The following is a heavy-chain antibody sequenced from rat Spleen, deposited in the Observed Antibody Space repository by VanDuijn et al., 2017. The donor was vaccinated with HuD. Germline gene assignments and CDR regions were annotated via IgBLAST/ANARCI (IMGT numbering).Heavy chain of an antibody. CDR1: GFTFSDYD. J-gene: IGHJ2*01. CDR2: ISYDGGST. Sequence: EVQLVESDGGLVQPGRSLKLSCAASGFTFSDYDMAWIRQAPTKGLEWVTTISYDGGSTNYRDSVKGRFTISRDNAKSTLYLQMDSLRSEDTATYYCASHNSGYFDYWGQGVMVTVSS. CDR3: ASHNSGYFDY. V-gene: IGHV5-29*01. D-gene: IGHD4-3*01.